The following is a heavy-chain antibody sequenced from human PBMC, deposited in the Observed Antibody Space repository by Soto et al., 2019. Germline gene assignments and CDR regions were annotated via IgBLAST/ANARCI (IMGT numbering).Heavy chain of an antibody. CDR3: SLSYYYFIVV. Sequence: QVQLVQSGAEVKKPGASVKVSCKASGYTFTSYDINWVRQATGQGLEWMGWMNPNSGNTGYAQKGEGRVPMTRNSSVSTADMELSSLRSEDPAVSYCSLSYYYFIVVLVKGSTVTVSS. J-gene: IGHJ6*03. CDR2: MNPNSGNT. V-gene: IGHV1-8*01. CDR1: GYTFTSYD.